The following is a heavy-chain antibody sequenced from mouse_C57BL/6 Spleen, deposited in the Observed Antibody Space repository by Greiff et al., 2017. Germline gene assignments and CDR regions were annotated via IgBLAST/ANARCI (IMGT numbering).Heavy chain of an antibody. CDR1: GYTFTSYW. V-gene: IGHV1-61*01. CDR2: IYPSDSET. CDR3: ARRDGYLYYFGC. Sequence: QVQLQQPGAELVRPGSSVKLSCKASGYTFTSYWMDWVKQRPGQGLEWIGNIYPSDSETHYNQKFKDKATLTVDKSSSTAYMQLSSLTSEDSAVYYCARRDGYLYYFGCWGQGTTLTVSS. J-gene: IGHJ2*01. D-gene: IGHD2-3*01.